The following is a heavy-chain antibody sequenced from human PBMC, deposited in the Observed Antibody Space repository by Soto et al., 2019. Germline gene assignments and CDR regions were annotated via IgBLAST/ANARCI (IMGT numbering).Heavy chain of an antibody. CDR2: IWYDGTNK. J-gene: IGHJ4*02. CDR3: ARGHYDYNWGTYRPRYFDY. D-gene: IGHD3-16*02. V-gene: IGHV3-33*01. CDR1: GFTFSSYG. Sequence: VQLVESGGGVVQPGRSLRLSCAASGFTFSSYGMHWVRQAPGKGLEWVTVIWYDGTNKYYADSVKGRFTISRDNSKNTLYLEMNSLRAEDTAVYYCARGHYDYNWGTYRPRYFDYWGQGTLVTVSS.